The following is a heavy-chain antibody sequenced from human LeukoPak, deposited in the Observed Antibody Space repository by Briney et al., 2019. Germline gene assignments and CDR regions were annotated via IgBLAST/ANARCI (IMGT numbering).Heavy chain of an antibody. Sequence: GGSLRLSCAASGFTFNDYAMYWVRQSPGRGLEWVALIRDDGSDTYHADSVKGRFTISRDNSKNTVFLRMNSLRGGDSAIYYCAKSDGHGTGYGFHIWGQGTMVTVSS. CDR3: AKSDGHGTGYGFHI. J-gene: IGHJ3*02. CDR1: GFTFNDYA. V-gene: IGHV3-30*02. CDR2: IRDDGSDT. D-gene: IGHD6-19*01.